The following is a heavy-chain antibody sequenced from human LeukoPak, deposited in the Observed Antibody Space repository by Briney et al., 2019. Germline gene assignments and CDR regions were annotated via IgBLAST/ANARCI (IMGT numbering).Heavy chain of an antibody. Sequence: SETLSLTCTVSGGSMNNYYWGWIRQPPGKGLEWIGFIFYSGSTSYNPSLKSRVTISVDTSKNQFSLKLSSVTAAATAVYYCARDNGNWFDPWGQGTLVTVSS. D-gene: IGHD3-16*02. J-gene: IGHJ5*02. V-gene: IGHV4-59*01. CDR3: ARDNGNWFDP. CDR2: IFYSGST. CDR1: GGSMNNYY.